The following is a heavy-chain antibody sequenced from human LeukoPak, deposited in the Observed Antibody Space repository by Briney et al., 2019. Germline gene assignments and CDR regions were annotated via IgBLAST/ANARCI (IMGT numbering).Heavy chain of an antibody. Sequence: GGSLRLSCAASGFTFSRNWMHWVRQVPGKGLVWVSRINSDGSTTNYADSVKGRFTISRDTSENTLHLQMNSLRAEDTAVYYCAKVRFGSGSLYAFDYWGQGTLVSVSS. V-gene: IGHV3-74*01. CDR1: GFTFSRNW. J-gene: IGHJ4*02. D-gene: IGHD1-26*01. CDR3: AKVRFGSGSLYAFDY. CDR2: INSDGSTT.